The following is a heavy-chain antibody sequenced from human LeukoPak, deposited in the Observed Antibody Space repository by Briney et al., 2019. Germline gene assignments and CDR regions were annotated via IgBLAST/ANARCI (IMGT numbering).Heavy chain of an antibody. CDR2: INHSGST. J-gene: IGHJ6*03. Sequence: SETLSLTCAVYGGSFSGYYWSWIRQPPGKGLEGIGEINHSGSTNYNPSLGSRVTISVDTSKNQFSLKLSSVTAADTAVYYCARLRAARPPFDYYYYYMDVWGKGTTVTVSS. CDR3: ARLRAARPPFDYYYYYMDV. V-gene: IGHV4-34*01. D-gene: IGHD6-6*01. CDR1: GGSFSGYY.